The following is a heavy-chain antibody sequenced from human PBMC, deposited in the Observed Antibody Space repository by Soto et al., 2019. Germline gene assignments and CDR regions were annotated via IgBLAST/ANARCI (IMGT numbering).Heavy chain of an antibody. Sequence: ASVKVSCKASGGTFISYAISWVRQAPGQGLEWMGGIIPIFGTANYAQKFQGRVTITADESTSTAYMELSSLRSGDTAVYYCARGSRGVATIYWGQGTLVTVSS. D-gene: IGHD5-12*01. CDR1: GGTFISYA. CDR2: IIPIFGTA. CDR3: ARGSRGVATIY. J-gene: IGHJ4*02. V-gene: IGHV1-69*13.